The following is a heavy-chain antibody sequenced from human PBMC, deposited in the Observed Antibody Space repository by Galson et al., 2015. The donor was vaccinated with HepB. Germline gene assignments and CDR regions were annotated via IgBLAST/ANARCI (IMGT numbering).Heavy chain of an antibody. Sequence: SLRLSCAASGFTFSIYSMNWVRQAPGKGLEWVSYISSTSEIYYADSVKGRFTISKDNAKSTLYLQMNSLRAEDTAVYYCAREVNWAFDYWGQGALVTVSS. CDR1: GFTFSIYS. CDR3: AREVNWAFDY. CDR2: ISSTSEI. D-gene: IGHD7-27*01. V-gene: IGHV3-48*01. J-gene: IGHJ4*02.